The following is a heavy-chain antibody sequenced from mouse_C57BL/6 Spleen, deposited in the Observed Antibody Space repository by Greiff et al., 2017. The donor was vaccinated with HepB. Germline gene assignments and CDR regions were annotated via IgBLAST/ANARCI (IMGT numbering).Heavy chain of an antibody. CDR3: ASIYYSMKERYFDY. Sequence: QVQLQQPGAELVKPGASVKMSCKASGYTFTSYRITWVKQRPGQGLEWIGDIYPGRGSTNYNEKFKSKATLTVDTSSSTAYVKLSTLTYEHSAVNYCASIYYSMKERYFDYWGKGTTLTISS. J-gene: IGHJ2*01. CDR1: GYTFTSYR. V-gene: IGHV1-55*01. CDR2: IYPGRGST. D-gene: IGHD2-12*01.